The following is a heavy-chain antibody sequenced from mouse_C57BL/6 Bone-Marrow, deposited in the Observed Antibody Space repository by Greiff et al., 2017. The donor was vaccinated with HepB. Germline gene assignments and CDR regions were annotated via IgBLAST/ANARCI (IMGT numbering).Heavy chain of an antibody. CDR2: IDPSDSYT. V-gene: IGHV1-69*01. J-gene: IGHJ4*01. CDR3: ARWDDGYPGAMDY. CDR1: GYTFTSYW. D-gene: IGHD2-3*01. Sequence: VNLVESVKLSCKASGYTFTSYWMHWVKQRPGQGLEWIGEIDPSDSYTNYNQKFKGKSTLTVDKSSSTAYMQLSSLTSEDSAVYYCARWDDGYPGAMDYWGQGTSVTVSS.